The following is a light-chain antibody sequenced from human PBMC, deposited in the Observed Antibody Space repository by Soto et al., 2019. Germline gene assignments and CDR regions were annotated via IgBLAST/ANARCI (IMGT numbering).Light chain of an antibody. J-gene: IGKJ3*01. CDR2: AAS. CDR3: HQYGTAPLT. V-gene: IGKV3-15*01. Sequence: EVVTTQSPATLSVSPGERATLSCRASQGLGTNLAWYQQKPGQAPRLLIYAASTRATGVPGRFSGSGSGTDFTLTISRLEPEDFSVYYCHQYGTAPLTVGPGTKVDIK. CDR1: QGLGTN.